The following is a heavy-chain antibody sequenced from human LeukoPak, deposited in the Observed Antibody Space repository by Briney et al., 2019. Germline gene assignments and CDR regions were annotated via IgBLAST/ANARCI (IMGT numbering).Heavy chain of an antibody. CDR2: IYTTGST. Sequence: SETLSLTCTVSGGSISSGTYYWTWLRQPAGKGLEWIGRIYTTGSTNYNPSLKSRVTMSTDTSKNQFSLKLSSVTAADTAVYYCARVTTGGYYNCWGQGTLVTVSS. J-gene: IGHJ4*02. D-gene: IGHD3-22*01. CDR3: ARVTTGGYYNC. CDR1: GGSISSGTYY. V-gene: IGHV4-61*02.